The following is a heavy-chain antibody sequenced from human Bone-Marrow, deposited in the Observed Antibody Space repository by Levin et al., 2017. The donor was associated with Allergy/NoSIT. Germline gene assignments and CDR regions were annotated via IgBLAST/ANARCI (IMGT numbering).Heavy chain of an antibody. V-gene: IGHV4-39*01. CDR2: MYYSGYT. CDR3: ARQTGYSYGTVDY. D-gene: IGHD5-18*01. J-gene: IGHJ4*02. Sequence: SETLSLTCTVSGGSISSSNYYWGWIRQPPGTGLEWIGSMYYSGYTYYNPSLKSRVTISVDTSKNQFSLKLSSVTAADTAVYYCARQTGYSYGTVDYWGQGTLVTVSS. CDR1: GGSISSSNYY.